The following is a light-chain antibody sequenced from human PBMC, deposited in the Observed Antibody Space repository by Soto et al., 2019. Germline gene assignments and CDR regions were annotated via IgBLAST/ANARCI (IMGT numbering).Light chain of an antibody. J-gene: IGKJ1*01. CDR2: GAS. Sequence: EIVMTQSPATLSLSPGERATLSCMAIQSVSSNLAWYQQKPGQAPRLLIYGASTRATGIPARFSGSGSGTEFTLTISSLQSEDFEVYYCQQYNNWPPWTCGQGTKVEIK. CDR3: QQYNNWPPWT. V-gene: IGKV3-15*01. CDR1: QSVSSN.